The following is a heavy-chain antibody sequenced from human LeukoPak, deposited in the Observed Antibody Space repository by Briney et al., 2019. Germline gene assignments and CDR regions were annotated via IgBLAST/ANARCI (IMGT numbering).Heavy chain of an antibody. CDR2: ISWNSGSI. CDR3: AKDLRRQWLGGFCST. Sequence: GGSLRLSCAASGFTFDDYAMHWVRQAPGKGLEWVSGISWNSGSIGYADSVKGRFTISRDNAKNSLYLQMNSLRAEDTGLYYCAKDLRRQWLGGFCSTWGQGTLVTVSS. V-gene: IGHV3-9*01. J-gene: IGHJ4*02. D-gene: IGHD6-19*01. CDR1: GFTFDDYA.